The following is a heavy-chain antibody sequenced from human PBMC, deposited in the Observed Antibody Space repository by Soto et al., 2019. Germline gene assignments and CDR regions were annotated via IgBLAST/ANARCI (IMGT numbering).Heavy chain of an antibody. D-gene: IGHD2-2*01. J-gene: IGHJ3*02. CDR2: IIPIFGTA. V-gene: IGHV1-69*01. CDR1: GGTFSSYA. CDR3: ARIIVVVPADHRGADAFDI. Sequence: QVQLVQSGAEVKKPGSSVKVSCKASGGTFSSYAISWVRQAPGQGLEWMVGIIPIFGTANYAQKFQGRVTITADESTSTAYMELSSLRSEDTAVYYCARIIVVVPADHRGADAFDIWGQGTMVTVSS.